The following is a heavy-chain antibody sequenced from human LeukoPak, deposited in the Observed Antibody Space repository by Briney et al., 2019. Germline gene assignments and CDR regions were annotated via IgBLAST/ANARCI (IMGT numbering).Heavy chain of an antibody. J-gene: IGHJ4*02. CDR2: VSDSGRNT. CDR3: AREYHDSSGYLDY. CDR1: GFTFRRYG. V-gene: IGHV3-23*01. Sequence: GGSLRLSRAASGFTFRRYGMTWVRQAPGKGLDWVLSVSDSGRNTYYADSVKGRFTISRDNSRNTLYLQMNSLRAEDTAVYYCAREYHDSSGYLDYWGQGTLVTVSS. D-gene: IGHD3-22*01.